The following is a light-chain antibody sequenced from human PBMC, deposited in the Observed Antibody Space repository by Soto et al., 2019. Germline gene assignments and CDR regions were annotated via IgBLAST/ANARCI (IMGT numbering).Light chain of an antibody. CDR1: QSVSSN. J-gene: IGKJ2*01. CDR2: GAS. CDR3: QQYNNWPPLMYT. V-gene: IGKV3-15*01. Sequence: EIVMTQSPATLSVSPGERATLSCRASQSVSSNLAWYQQKTGQAPRLLINGASTRATGIPARFSGSGSGTEFTLTVSSLQSEDFAVYYCQQYNNWPPLMYTFGQGTKLEIK.